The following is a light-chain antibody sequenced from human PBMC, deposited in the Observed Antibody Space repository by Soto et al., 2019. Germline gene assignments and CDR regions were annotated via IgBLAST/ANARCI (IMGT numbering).Light chain of an antibody. Sequence: DLQMTQSPSSLSASVGDRVTITCRASQSISTYLNWYQQKPGKAPNLLVYAASTLQSGVSSRFSGSGSATDFTLTIDSLQPEDFATYYCQQSYTTLWTFGQGTKVEI. CDR1: QSISTY. CDR3: QQSYTTLWT. V-gene: IGKV1-39*01. CDR2: AAS. J-gene: IGKJ1*01.